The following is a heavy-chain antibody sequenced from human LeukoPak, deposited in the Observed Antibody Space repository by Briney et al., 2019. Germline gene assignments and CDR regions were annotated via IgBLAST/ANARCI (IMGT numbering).Heavy chain of an antibody. D-gene: IGHD2-2*02. CDR1: GYTFTGYY. V-gene: IGHV1-2*02. CDR2: INPNSGGT. J-gene: IGHJ4*02. CDR3: ARVVRYCSSTSYYKSEGAVWD. Sequence: VASVKVSCKASGYTFTGYYMHWVRQAPGQGLEWMGWINPNSGGTNYAQKFQGRVTMTRDTSISAAYMELSRLRSDDTAVYYCARVVRYCSSTSYYKSEGAVWDWGQGTLVTVSS.